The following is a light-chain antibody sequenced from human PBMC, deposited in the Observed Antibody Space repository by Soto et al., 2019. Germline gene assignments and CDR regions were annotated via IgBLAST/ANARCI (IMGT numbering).Light chain of an antibody. J-gene: IGLJ3*02. V-gene: IGLV2-14*01. CDR2: EVS. CDR3: TSFTSTITWV. CDR1: HSDVGGYDR. Sequence: QSALTQPASVSASPGQSITISCTGTHSDVGGYDRVSWSQQHPGKPPKLIIFEVSYRLSGVSNRFSGSKSGNTASLTISGLQPEDEADYYCTSFTSTITWVFGGGTKLTVL.